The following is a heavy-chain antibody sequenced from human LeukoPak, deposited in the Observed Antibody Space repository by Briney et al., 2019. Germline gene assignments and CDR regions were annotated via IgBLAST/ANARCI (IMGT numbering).Heavy chain of an antibody. J-gene: IGHJ4*02. V-gene: IGHV3-23*01. Sequence: PGGSPRLSCVASGFTFSSYAMTWVRQAPGKGLEWVSIISGSGGSTYSADSVKGRFTISRDNSKNTLYLQMNSLRAEDTAIYFCAKGLPVTGHGFDYWGQGTLVTVSS. CDR2: ISGSGGST. D-gene: IGHD2-2*01. CDR3: AKGLPVTGHGFDY. CDR1: GFTFSSYA.